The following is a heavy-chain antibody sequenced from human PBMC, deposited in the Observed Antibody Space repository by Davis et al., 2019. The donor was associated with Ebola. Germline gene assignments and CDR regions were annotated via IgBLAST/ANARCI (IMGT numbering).Heavy chain of an antibody. J-gene: IGHJ6*02. CDR1: GGSFSGYY. CDR3: ARGVDTAMDLYYYYGMDV. Sequence: SETLSLTCAVYGGSFSGYYWSWIRQPPGKGLEWIGEINHSGSTNYNPSLKSRVTISVDTSKNQFSLKLSSVTAADTAVYYCARGVDTAMDLYYYYGMDVWGQGTTVTVSS. D-gene: IGHD5-18*01. V-gene: IGHV4-34*01. CDR2: INHSGST.